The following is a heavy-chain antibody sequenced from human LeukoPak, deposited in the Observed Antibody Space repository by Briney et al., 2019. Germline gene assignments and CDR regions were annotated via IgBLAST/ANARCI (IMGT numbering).Heavy chain of an antibody. D-gene: IGHD2-21*01. CDR1: GFTFSNYA. CDR2: ISGSGGIT. Sequence: PGGSLRLSRAASGFTFSNYAMSWVRQAPGKGLEWVSVISGSGGITYYEDSVKGRFTISRDNSKNTLYLQMNSLRAEDTAVYYCAKGSLASPVIVFDYWGQGTLVTVSS. J-gene: IGHJ4*02. CDR3: AKGSLASPVIVFDY. V-gene: IGHV3-23*01.